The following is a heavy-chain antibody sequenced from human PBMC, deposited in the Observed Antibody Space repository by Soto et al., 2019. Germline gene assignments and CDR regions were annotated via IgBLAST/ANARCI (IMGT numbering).Heavy chain of an antibody. Sequence: GESLKISCKGSGYSFTSYWIGWVRQMPGKGLEWMGIIYPGDSDTRYSPSFQGQVTISADKSISTAYLQWSSLKASDTAMYYCARMDYYDSSGYYEAWPSDFDYWGQGTLVTVSS. CDR2: IYPGDSDT. CDR3: ARMDYYDSSGYYEAWPSDFDY. J-gene: IGHJ4*02. D-gene: IGHD3-22*01. V-gene: IGHV5-51*01. CDR1: GYSFTSYW.